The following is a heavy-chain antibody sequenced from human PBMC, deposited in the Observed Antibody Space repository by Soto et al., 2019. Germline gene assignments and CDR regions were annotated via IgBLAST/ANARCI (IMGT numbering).Heavy chain of an antibody. CDR3: ARSIVVVTALDY. CDR2: INAGNGNT. CDR1: GYTFTSYA. D-gene: IGHD2-21*02. Sequence: QVQLVQSGAEEKKPGASVKVSCKASGYTFTSYAMHWVRQAPGQRLEWMGWINAGNGNTKYSQKFQGRGTITRDTSASTAYTELSSLRSEDTAVYYCARSIVVVTALDYWGQGTLVTVSS. V-gene: IGHV1-3*05. J-gene: IGHJ4*02.